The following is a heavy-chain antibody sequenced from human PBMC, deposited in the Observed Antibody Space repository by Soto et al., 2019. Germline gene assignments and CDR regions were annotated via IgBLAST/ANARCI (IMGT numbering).Heavy chain of an antibody. Sequence: PWGSLRLSCTASGFTFNTHWMHWVRQAPGKGLVWVSRIYFDGITTNYADSVKGRLTVSRDNAKNTVYLHVNTLRDEDTAVYYCARGRAMGVEYWGKGNMVTVSS. CDR3: ARGRAMGVEY. D-gene: IGHD1-26*01. CDR2: IYFDGITT. CDR1: GFTFNTHW. V-gene: IGHV3-74*01. J-gene: IGHJ4*02.